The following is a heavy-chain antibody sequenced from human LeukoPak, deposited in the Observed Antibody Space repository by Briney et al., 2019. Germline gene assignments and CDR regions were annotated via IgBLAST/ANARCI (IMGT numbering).Heavy chain of an antibody. CDR2: INPNSGGT. Sequence: ASVKVSCKASGYSFTGYYMHWVRQAPGQGLEWMGRINPNSGGTNYAQKFQGRVTMTRDTSISTAYMELSRLRSDDTAVYYCARGLPLDGYSCDHWGQGTLITVSS. CDR1: GYSFTGYY. J-gene: IGHJ4*02. D-gene: IGHD5-18*01. V-gene: IGHV1-2*02. CDR3: ARGLPLDGYSCDH.